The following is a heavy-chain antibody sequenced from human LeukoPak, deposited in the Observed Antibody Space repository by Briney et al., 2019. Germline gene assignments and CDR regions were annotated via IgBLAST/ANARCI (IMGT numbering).Heavy chain of an antibody. CDR1: GGSISSGGYS. J-gene: IGHJ4*02. Sequence: PSETLSLTCAVSGGSISSGGYSWSWIRQPPGTGLEWIGYIYHSGSTYYNPSLKSRVTISVDRSKNQFSLKLSSVTAADTAVYYCARGSRRGAFDYWGQGTLVTVSS. CDR3: ARGSRRGAFDY. V-gene: IGHV4-30-2*01. CDR2: IYHSGST. D-gene: IGHD3-10*01.